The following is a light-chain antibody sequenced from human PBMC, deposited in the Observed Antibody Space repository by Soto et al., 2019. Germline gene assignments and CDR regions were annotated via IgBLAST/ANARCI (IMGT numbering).Light chain of an antibody. CDR3: SSYTRSSSLYV. CDR2: EVS. J-gene: IGLJ1*01. V-gene: IGLV2-14*01. CDR1: SSDIGDHNY. Sequence: QSALNQPASVSGSPGQSITISCSGTSSDIGDHNYVSWYQQHPGKAPQLMIYEVSNRPSGVSVRFYASKSGNTASLTISGLQAEDEADYYCSSYTRSSSLYVFGTGTKLTVL.